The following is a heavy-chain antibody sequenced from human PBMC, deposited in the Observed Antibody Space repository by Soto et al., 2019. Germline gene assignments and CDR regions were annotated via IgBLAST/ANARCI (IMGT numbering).Heavy chain of an antibody. Sequence: GGSLRLSCSGSGFTFSHHSLYWVRQPPGKGLQCVSSISGSGGNIYYAESVKGRFTISRDDSKNTLYLQMTSLSSEDSAVYYCVKVSGYCTGGSCFSYFDYWGQGTPVTVSS. V-gene: IGHV3-64D*06. CDR3: VKVSGYCTGGSCFSYFDY. D-gene: IGHD2-15*01. J-gene: IGHJ4*02. CDR2: ISGSGGNI. CDR1: GFTFSHHS.